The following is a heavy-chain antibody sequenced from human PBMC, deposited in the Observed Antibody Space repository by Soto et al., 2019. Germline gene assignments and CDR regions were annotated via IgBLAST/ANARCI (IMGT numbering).Heavy chain of an antibody. V-gene: IGHV3-74*01. J-gene: IGHJ4*02. CDR2: IDRDGSST. CDR1: GFTFSNYW. D-gene: IGHD2-8*01. Sequence: EVQLVESGGGLVQPGGSLRLSCAASGFTFSNYWMHWVRQAPGKGLVWVSRIDRDGSSTNYADSVKGRFTISRDNAKNTLSLHMNSLRPDDTAVYYCKRGVFFDYWGQGTLVTVSS. CDR3: KRGVFFDY.